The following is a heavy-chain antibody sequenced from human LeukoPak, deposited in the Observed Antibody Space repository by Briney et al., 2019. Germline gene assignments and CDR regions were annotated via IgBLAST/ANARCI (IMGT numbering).Heavy chain of an antibody. CDR1: GGSINSYH. D-gene: IGHD3-22*01. CDR3: AHGDSTYFDY. J-gene: IGHJ4*02. Sequence: SETLSLTCTVSGGSINSYHWAWIRQPPGKGLEWIGYIYYSGSTNYNPSLKSRVTISVDTSKNQFSLKLSSVTAADTAVYYCAHGDSTYFDYWGQGTLVTVSS. V-gene: IGHV4-59*01. CDR2: IYYSGST.